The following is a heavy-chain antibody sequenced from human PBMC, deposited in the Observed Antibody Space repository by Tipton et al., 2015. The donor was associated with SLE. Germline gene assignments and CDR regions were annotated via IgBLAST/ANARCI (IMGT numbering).Heavy chain of an antibody. J-gene: IGHJ4*02. V-gene: IGHV3-15*01. CDR1: GFTFSNAW. CDR3: ARDSSRDGYNEAY. CDR2: IKSKTDGGTT. D-gene: IGHD5-24*01. Sequence: SLRLSCAASGFTFSNAWMSWVRQAPGKGLEWVGRIKSKTDGGTTDYAAPVKGRFTISRDDSKNTLYLQMNSLKTEDTAVYYCARDSSRDGYNEAYWGQGTLVTVSS.